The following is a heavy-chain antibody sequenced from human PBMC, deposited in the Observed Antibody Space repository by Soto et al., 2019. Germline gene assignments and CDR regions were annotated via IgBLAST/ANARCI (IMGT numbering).Heavy chain of an antibody. Sequence: EASVKVSCKAHGYTFTSYGISWVRQAPGQGLEWMGWISAYNGNTKYAQKLQGRVTISVDTSKNQFSLQLSSVTAADTAVYYCARDCPSCYDRWFDPWGQGILVTVSS. CDR2: ISAYNGNT. D-gene: IGHD2-2*01. CDR1: GYTFTSYG. V-gene: IGHV1-18*01. J-gene: IGHJ5*02. CDR3: ARDCPSCYDRWFDP.